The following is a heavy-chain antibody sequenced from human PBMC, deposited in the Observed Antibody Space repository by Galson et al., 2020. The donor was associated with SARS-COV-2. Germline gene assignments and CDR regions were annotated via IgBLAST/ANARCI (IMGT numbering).Heavy chain of an antibody. V-gene: IGHV3-30*01. CDR3: ASSPSIAGSGTSFSCQH. CDR2: ISYDGSYK. Sequence: GESLKISCAASGFPFSTYAMHWVRQAPGKGLEWVAAISYDGSYKHDVDSLKGRFTISRDNSKNTLYLQMNSLRPEDTAVYYCASSPSIAGSGTSFSCQHWGQGTLVTVSS. J-gene: IGHJ1*01. D-gene: IGHD6-6*01. CDR1: GFPFSTYA.